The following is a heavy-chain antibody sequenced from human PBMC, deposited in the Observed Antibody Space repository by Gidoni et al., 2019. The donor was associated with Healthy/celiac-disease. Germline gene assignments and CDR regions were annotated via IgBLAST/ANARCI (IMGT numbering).Heavy chain of an antibody. Sequence: QVQLVQSGAEVKKPGSSVKVSCKASGVSFSSYTISWVRQAPGQGLEWMGRIIPILGIANYAQKFQGRVTITADKSTSTAYMELSSLRSEDTAVYYCARDGGYGSGGYYIGYWGQGTLVTVSS. D-gene: IGHD3-10*01. CDR2: IIPILGIA. J-gene: IGHJ4*02. CDR1: GVSFSSYT. V-gene: IGHV1-69*08. CDR3: ARDGGYGSGGYYIGY.